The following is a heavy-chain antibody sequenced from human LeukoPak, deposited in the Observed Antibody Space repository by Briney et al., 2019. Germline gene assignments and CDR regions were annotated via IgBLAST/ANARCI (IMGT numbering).Heavy chain of an antibody. CDR2: ISSSSSTI. CDR3: ARDRGTTVVTKTYYYYYGMDV. Sequence: PGGSLRLSCAASGFTSTTYWMHWVRQAPGKGLEWVSYISSSSSTIYYADSVKGRFTISRDNAKNSLYLQMNSLRAEDTAVYYCARDRGTTVVTKTYYYYYGMDVWGQGTTVTVSS. D-gene: IGHD4-23*01. J-gene: IGHJ6*02. V-gene: IGHV3-48*01. CDR1: GFTSTTYW.